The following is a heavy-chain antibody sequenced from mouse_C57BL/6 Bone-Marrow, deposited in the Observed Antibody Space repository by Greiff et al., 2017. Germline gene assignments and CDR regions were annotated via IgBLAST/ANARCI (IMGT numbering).Heavy chain of an antibody. CDR1: GYSITSDY. CDR2: ISYSGST. V-gene: IGHV3-8*01. CDR3: ARSCTTVVARGGYYAMDY. J-gene: IGHJ4*01. D-gene: IGHD1-1*01. Sequence: EVQLVESGPGLAKPSQTLSLTCSVTGYSITSDYWNWIRKFPGNKLEYMGYISYSGSTYYNPSLKSRISITRDTSKNQYYMQLTSVTTEDTATYXCARSCTTVVARGGYYAMDYWGQGTSVTVSS.